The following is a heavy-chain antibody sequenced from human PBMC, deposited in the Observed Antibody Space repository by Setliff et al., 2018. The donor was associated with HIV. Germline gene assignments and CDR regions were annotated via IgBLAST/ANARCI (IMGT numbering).Heavy chain of an antibody. CDR3: ARDPGYKSTWYGVFDI. CDR2: INPDNGDT. D-gene: IGHD6-13*01. CDR1: GYTFTDYY. Sequence: ASVKVSCKASGYTFTDYYMQWVRQAPGQGLEWMGRINPDNGDTHYAQKLQGRVTMTTDTSTTTAYMELSRLRSDDTAVYYCARDPGYKSTWYGVFDIWGQGTMVTVSS. J-gene: IGHJ3*02. V-gene: IGHV1-2*06.